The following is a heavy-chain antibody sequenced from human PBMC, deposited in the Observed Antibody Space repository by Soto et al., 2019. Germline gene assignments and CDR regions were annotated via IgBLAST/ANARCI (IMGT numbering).Heavy chain of an antibody. D-gene: IGHD3-22*01. CDR1: GGSISSSNW. V-gene: IGHV4-4*02. CDR3: ARETSYYYDSSDAFDI. Sequence: SETLSLTCAVSGGSISSSNWWSWVRQPPGKGLEWIGEIYHSGSTNYNPSLKSRVTISVDKSKNQFSLKLSSVTAADTAVYYCARETSYYYDSSDAFDIWGQGTMVTV. CDR2: IYHSGST. J-gene: IGHJ3*02.